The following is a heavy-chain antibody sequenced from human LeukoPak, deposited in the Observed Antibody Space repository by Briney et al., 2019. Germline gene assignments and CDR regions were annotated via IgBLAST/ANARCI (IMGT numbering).Heavy chain of an antibody. J-gene: IGHJ4*02. V-gene: IGHV1-18*01. D-gene: IGHD5-12*01. CDR1: GYTFTSYG. Sequence: EASVKVSCRASGYTFTSYGISWVRQAPGQGLEWMGWISAYNGNTNYAQKFQGRVTMTTDTSTSTAYMGLRSLRSDDTAVYYCARDSRYDEGYWGQGTLVTVSS. CDR2: ISAYNGNT. CDR3: ARDSRYDEGY.